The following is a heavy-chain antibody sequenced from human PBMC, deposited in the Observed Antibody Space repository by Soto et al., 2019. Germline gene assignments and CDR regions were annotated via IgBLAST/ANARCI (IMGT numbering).Heavy chain of an antibody. D-gene: IGHD6-13*01. J-gene: IGHJ4*02. V-gene: IGHV1-24*01. CDR2: FDPEDGET. CDR3: ATHSDSSSWYDY. Sequence: QVQLVQSGAEVKKPGASVKVSCKVSGYTLSELSMHWVRQAPGKGLEWMGGFDPEDGETIYAQKFQGRXXMXEXXSTETAYMELSSLRSEDTAVYYCATHSDSSSWYDYWGQGTLVTVSS. CDR1: GYTLSELS.